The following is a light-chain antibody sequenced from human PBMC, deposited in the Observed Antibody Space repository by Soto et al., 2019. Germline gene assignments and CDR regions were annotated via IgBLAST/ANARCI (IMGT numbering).Light chain of an antibody. Sequence: EIVLTQSPATLSLSPGEGGALSCGASQSLSNNFLAWYQQKPGLAPRLLIFDASTRATGIPDRFSGSGSGTDFTLTISRLEPEDFAVYYCHQFGASPTFGGGTKVEFK. V-gene: IGKV3D-20*01. CDR3: HQFGASPT. CDR2: DAS. CDR1: QSLSNNF. J-gene: IGKJ4*01.